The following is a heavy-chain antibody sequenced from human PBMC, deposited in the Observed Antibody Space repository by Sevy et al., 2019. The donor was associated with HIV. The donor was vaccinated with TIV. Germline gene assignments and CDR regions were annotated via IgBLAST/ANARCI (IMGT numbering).Heavy chain of an antibody. D-gene: IGHD6-13*01. CDR3: ARQGIAASWVDY. V-gene: IGHV1-8*01. CDR1: GYTFTSYD. J-gene: IGHJ4*02. Sequence: GESRKISCKASGYTFTSYDINWVRQATGQGLEWMGWMNPNSGNTGYAQKFQGRVTMTRNTSISTAYMELSSLRSEDTAVYYCARQGIAASWVDYWGQGTLVTVSS. CDR2: MNPNSGNT.